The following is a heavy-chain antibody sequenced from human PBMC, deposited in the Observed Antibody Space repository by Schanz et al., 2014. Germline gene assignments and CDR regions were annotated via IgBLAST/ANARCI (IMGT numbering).Heavy chain of an antibody. Sequence: EVQLVESGGGLVQPGGSLRLSCEASEFTFSSYGMHWVRQAPGKGLEWVSALSGSGGSTYYADSVKGRFTISRDNSENTLYLQMNSLSADDTAVFYCAKGMGYCSGGTCYDYYYYGLDVWGQGTTVTVSS. D-gene: IGHD2-15*01. CDR1: EFTFSSYG. J-gene: IGHJ6*02. CDR3: AKGMGYCSGGTCYDYYYYGLDV. CDR2: LSGSGGST. V-gene: IGHV3-23*04.